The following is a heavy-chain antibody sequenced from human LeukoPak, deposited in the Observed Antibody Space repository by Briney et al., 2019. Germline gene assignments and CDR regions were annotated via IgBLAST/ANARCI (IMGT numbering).Heavy chain of an antibody. CDR3: ATTYYDSSGAPY. CDR2: FDPEDGET. D-gene: IGHD3-22*01. Sequence: ASVKVSCKVSGYTLTELSMHWVRQAPGKGLEWMGGFDPEDGETIYAQKFQGRVTMTEDTSTDTAYMELSSLRSEDTAVYYCATTYYDSSGAPYWGQGTLVTVSS. CDR1: GYTLTELS. V-gene: IGHV1-24*01. J-gene: IGHJ4*02.